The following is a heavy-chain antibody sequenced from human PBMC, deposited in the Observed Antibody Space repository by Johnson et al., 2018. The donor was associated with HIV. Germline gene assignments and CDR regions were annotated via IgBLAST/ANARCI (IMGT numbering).Heavy chain of an antibody. J-gene: IGHJ3*02. CDR1: GFTFSSYA. CDR2: ISYDGSNK. D-gene: IGHD3-3*02. Sequence: QVQLVESGGGVVQPGRSLRLSCAASGFTFSSYAMHWVRQAPGKGLEWVAVISYDGSNKYYADSVKGRFTISRDNSKNTLYLQMNSLRAEDTDVYYCARTSKHWALRGITFDIWGQGTMVTVSS. V-gene: IGHV3-30*04. CDR3: ARTSKHWALRGITFDI.